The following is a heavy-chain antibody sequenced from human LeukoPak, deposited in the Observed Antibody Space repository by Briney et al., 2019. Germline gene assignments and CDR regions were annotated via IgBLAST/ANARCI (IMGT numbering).Heavy chain of an antibody. CDR1: GFTFDDYG. Sequence: RSGGSLRLSCAASGFTFDDYGMSWVRQAPGKGLEWVSGLNWNGGSTGYADSVKGRFTISRDNAKNSLYLQMNSLRAEDTAVYYCANNWVRSGSYYGRGGYDYWGQGTLVTVSS. J-gene: IGHJ4*02. CDR3: ANNWVRSGSYYGRGGYDY. D-gene: IGHD1-26*01. V-gene: IGHV3-20*04. CDR2: LNWNGGST.